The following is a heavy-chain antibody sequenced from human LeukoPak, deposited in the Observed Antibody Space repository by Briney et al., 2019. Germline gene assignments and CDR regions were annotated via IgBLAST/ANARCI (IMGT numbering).Heavy chain of an antibody. D-gene: IGHD5-12*01. CDR1: GGSNSSYY. J-gene: IGHJ6*02. V-gene: IGHV4-4*07. CDR2: IYTSGST. CDR3: ARGEWLRYGYYYGMDV. Sequence: MTSETLSLTCTVSGGSNSSYYWSWIRQPAGKGLEWIGRIYTSGSTNYNPSLKSRVTMSVDTSKNQFSLKLSSVTAADTAVYYCARGEWLRYGYYYGMDVWGQGTTVTVSS.